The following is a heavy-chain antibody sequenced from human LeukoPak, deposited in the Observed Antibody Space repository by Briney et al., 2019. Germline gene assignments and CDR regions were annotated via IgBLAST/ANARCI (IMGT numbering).Heavy chain of an antibody. CDR3: TRGPGVDGSGSYRGWFDP. CDR2: TYYRSKWYN. V-gene: IGHV6-1*01. J-gene: IGHJ5*02. CDR1: GDSVSANSVT. Sequence: SQTLSLTCAISGDSVSANSVTWNWIRQSPSRGLEWLGRTYYRSKWYNDYAVSVKSRITITPDTSKNQFSLQLNSVTPEDTAVYYCTRGPGVDGSGSYRGWFDPWGQGTLVTVSS. D-gene: IGHD3-10*01.